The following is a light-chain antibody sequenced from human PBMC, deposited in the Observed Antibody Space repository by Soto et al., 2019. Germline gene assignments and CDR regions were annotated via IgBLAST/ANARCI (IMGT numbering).Light chain of an antibody. J-gene: IGLJ2*01. CDR3: SSYAGLNNLV. Sequence: QSALTQPPSASGSPGQSVTISCTGTSSDIGGYNFVSWYQHHLGKAPKLMIYDVSKRPSGVPDRFSGSKSGNTASLTVSGLQAEDEAEYYCSSYAGLNNLVFGGGTKLTVL. V-gene: IGLV2-8*01. CDR2: DVS. CDR1: SSDIGGYNF.